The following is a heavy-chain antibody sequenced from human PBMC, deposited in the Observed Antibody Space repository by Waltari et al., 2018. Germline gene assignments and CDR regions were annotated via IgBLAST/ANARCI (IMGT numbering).Heavy chain of an antibody. CDR3: ARLPHDSQPGP. V-gene: IGHV3-48*03. CDR1: GFTFVNNG. CDR2: ISGSGSAK. Sequence: EVQLVESGGGGVQPGGSLRLSCAASGFTFVNNGLHWVRQPPGKGLEWFSFISGSGSAKNYADSVKGRFTISRDNARNSLFLQMDSLRAEDTAVYYCARLPHDSQPGPWGQGTLVTVSS. J-gene: IGHJ5*02. D-gene: IGHD1-1*01.